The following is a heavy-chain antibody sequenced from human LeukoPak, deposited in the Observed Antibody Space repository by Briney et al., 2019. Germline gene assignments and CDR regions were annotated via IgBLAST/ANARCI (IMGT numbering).Heavy chain of an antibody. D-gene: IGHD2-21*02. CDR3: ARSRDYNWFDP. Sequence: PGGSLRLSCAASGFTFSNCDMTWVRQAPGKGLEWVSSISGSSSYIYSADSVKGRFTIPRDNAKNSLYLQMNSLRAEDTAVYYCARSRDYNWFDPWGQGTLVTVSS. J-gene: IGHJ5*02. V-gene: IGHV3-21*01. CDR2: ISGSSSYI. CDR1: GFTFSNCD.